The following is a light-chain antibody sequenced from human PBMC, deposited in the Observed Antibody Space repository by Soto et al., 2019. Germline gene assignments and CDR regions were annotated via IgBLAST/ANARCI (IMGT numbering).Light chain of an antibody. J-gene: IGKJ4*01. CDR3: LQQNSYHALT. V-gene: IGKV1-17*01. CDR2: AAS. CDR1: QSFSND. Sequence: DIEMTQSTSSLSESVGDRVTITCRASQSFSNDLGCYQQKPAKPPKRLIYAASSLQSEVPSSFIGSGAGTEFTLTNISLQPQDFATYYCLQQNSYHALTFGGGTKVDIK.